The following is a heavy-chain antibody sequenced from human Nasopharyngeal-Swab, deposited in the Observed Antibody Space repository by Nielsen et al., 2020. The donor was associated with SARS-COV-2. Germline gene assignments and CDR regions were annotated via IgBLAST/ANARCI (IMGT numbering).Heavy chain of an antibody. CDR1: GFTFSSYG. D-gene: IGHD1-7*01. Sequence: GESLKISCAASGFTFSSYGLNWVRQAPGKGLEWVAVIAYDGSNKYYADSVRGLFTISRYNSKNTLYLQMNSLRAEDTAVYYCARDTLELPIWYGMDVWGQGTTVTVSS. CDR3: ARDTLELPIWYGMDV. CDR2: IAYDGSNK. J-gene: IGHJ6*02. V-gene: IGHV3-30*03.